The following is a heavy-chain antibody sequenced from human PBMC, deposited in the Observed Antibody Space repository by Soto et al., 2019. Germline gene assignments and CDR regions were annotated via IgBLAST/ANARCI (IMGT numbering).Heavy chain of an antibody. D-gene: IGHD3-10*01. V-gene: IGHV3-48*04. CDR2: ISSGSGNI. CDR1: GFIFSSYD. J-gene: IGHJ5*02. CDR3: ARTYGTGSLNWFDP. Sequence: EVQLVESGGGLVQPGGSLRLSCAASGFIFSSYDMNWVRQAPGKGLVWVSYISSGSGNILYADSVKGRFTISRDNAKNSLYLQMNSLRAEDTAVYYCARTYGTGSLNWFDPWGQGTLVTVSS.